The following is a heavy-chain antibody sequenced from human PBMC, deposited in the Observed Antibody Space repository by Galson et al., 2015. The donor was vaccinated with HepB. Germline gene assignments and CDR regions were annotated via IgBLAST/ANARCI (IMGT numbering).Heavy chain of an antibody. CDR2: IYSGGST. CDR1: GFTFSDFA. V-gene: IGHV3-53*01. J-gene: IGHJ6*02. D-gene: IGHD3-10*01. Sequence: SLRLSCAASGFTFSDFAMDWVRQASGKGLEWVSVIYSGGSTYYADSVKGRFTISRDNSKNTLYLQMNSLRAEDTAVYYCARALQTRGYYYGMDVWGQGTTVTVSS. CDR3: ARALQTRGYYYGMDV.